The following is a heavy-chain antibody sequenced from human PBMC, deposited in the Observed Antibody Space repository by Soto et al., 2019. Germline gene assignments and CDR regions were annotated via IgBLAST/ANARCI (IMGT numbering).Heavy chain of an antibody. CDR1: GGSISSGGYS. CDR3: ARLSSSWSVPLDY. V-gene: IGHV4-30-2*01. CDR2: IYHSGST. D-gene: IGHD6-13*01. J-gene: IGHJ4*02. Sequence: SETLSLTCAVSGGSISSGGYSWSWIRQPPGKGLEWIGYIYHSGSTYYNPSLKSRVTISVDRSKNQFSLKLSSVTAADTAVYYCARLSSSWSVPLDYWGQGTLVTVSS.